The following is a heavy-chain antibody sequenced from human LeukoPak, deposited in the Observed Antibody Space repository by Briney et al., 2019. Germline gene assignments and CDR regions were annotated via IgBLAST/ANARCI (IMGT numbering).Heavy chain of an antibody. J-gene: IGHJ4*02. V-gene: IGHV3-23*01. CDR2: ISDSGGST. CDR1: RFTFSTYA. D-gene: IGHD2-15*01. Sequence: GGSLRLSCAASRFTFSTYAMSWVRQAPGKGLEWVSTISDSGGSTYYADSVKGRFTISRENSKNTLYVQMSSLRAEDTAVYYCAKSHSVAQRGYFDYWGQGTLVTVSS. CDR3: AKSHSVAQRGYFDY.